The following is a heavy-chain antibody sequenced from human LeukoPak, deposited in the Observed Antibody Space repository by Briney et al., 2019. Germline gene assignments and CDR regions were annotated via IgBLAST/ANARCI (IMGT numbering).Heavy chain of an antibody. CDR1: GFTFDDYA. J-gene: IGHJ6*02. Sequence: GGSLRLSCAASGFTFDDYAMHWVRQAPGKGLEWVSGISWNSGSIGYADSVKGRFTISRDNAKNSLYLQMNSLRAEDTALYYCAKDSTFNYYGSGSQYYYGMDVWGQGTTVTVSS. V-gene: IGHV3-9*01. D-gene: IGHD3-10*01. CDR2: ISWNSGSI. CDR3: AKDSTFNYYGSGSQYYYGMDV.